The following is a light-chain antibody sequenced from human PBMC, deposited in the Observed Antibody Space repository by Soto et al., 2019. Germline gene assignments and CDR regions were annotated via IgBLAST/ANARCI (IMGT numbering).Light chain of an antibody. V-gene: IGLV2-23*02. CDR1: SRDGWSYNL. CDR3: CSYAGSSTSVV. CDR2: EVS. Sequence: QSALPQPSSGSVAPGQSVTISCTGTSRDGWSYNLVSWYQHHPGKAPKLMIYEVSKRPSGVSNRFSGSKSGNTASLTISGLQAADEADYYCCSYAGSSTSVVFGGGTKVTVL. J-gene: IGLJ2*01.